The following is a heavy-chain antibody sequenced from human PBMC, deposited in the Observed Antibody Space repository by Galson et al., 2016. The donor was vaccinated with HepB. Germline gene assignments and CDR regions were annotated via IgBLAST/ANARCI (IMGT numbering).Heavy chain of an antibody. CDR3: ARVLAMGTPPHYFDY. CDR1: GGSFSGYF. CDR2: INYIGRT. Sequence: ETLSLTCAVYGGSFSGYFWSWVRQSPGKGLEWIGEINYIGRTNYNPSLESRLTISLDTSKSQFSLNLTSVTAADTAVYYCARVLAMGTPPHYFDYWGQGTLVTVSS. D-gene: IGHD1-14*01. J-gene: IGHJ4*02. V-gene: IGHV4-34*01.